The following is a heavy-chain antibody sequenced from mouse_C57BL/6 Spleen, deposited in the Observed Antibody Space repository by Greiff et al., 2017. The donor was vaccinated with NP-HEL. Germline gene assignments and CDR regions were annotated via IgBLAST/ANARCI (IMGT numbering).Heavy chain of an antibody. Sequence: QVQLQQPGAELVMPGASVKLSCKASGYTFTSYWMHWVKQRPGQGLEWIGEIDPSDSYTNYNQKFKGKSTLTVDKSSSTAYMQLSSLTSEDSAVYYCARRALYYDYVVFFDYWGQGTTLTVSS. D-gene: IGHD2-4*01. CDR1: GYTFTSYW. CDR2: IDPSDSYT. V-gene: IGHV1-69*01. CDR3: ARRALYYDYVVFFDY. J-gene: IGHJ2*01.